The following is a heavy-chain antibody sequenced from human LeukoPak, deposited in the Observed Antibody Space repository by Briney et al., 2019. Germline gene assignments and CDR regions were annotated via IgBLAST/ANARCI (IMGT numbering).Heavy chain of an antibody. CDR2: IYTSGGT. CDR1: GGSISSGSYY. D-gene: IGHD5-24*01. Sequence: SQTLSLTCTVSGGSISSGSYYWSWIRQPAGKGLEWIGRIYTSGGTNYNPSLKSRVTISVDTSKNQFSLKLSSVTAADTAVYYCARERWLQLDYWGQGTLVTVSS. J-gene: IGHJ4*02. V-gene: IGHV4-61*02. CDR3: ARERWLQLDY.